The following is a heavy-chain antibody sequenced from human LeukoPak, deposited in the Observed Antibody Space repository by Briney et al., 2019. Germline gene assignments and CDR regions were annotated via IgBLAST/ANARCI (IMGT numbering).Heavy chain of an antibody. J-gene: IGHJ2*01. CDR3: AKAKYYDILTGPTNHWHFDL. Sequence: GGSLRLSCAVSGFTFDDYAMHWVRQESGKGLEWVSGISWNSGTIVYADSVKGRFTTSRDNAKNSLFLQMNSLRPEDTASYYCAKAKYYDILTGPTNHWHFDLWGRGTLVAVSS. CDR2: ISWNSGTI. V-gene: IGHV3-9*01. D-gene: IGHD3-9*01. CDR1: GFTFDDYA.